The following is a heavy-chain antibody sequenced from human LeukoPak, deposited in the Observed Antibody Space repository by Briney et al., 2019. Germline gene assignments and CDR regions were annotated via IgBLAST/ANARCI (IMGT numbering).Heavy chain of an antibody. D-gene: IGHD2-2*01. J-gene: IGHJ4*02. V-gene: IGHV3-30-3*01. CDR1: GFTFSSYA. CDR2: ISYDGSNK. CDR3: ARYVALGDWSSSGCNSQGSYFAY. Sequence: GGSLRLSCAASGFTFSSYAMHWVRQAPGKGLGWVAVISYDGSNKYYADSVKGRFTISRDNSKNTLYLQMNSLRAEDTAVYYCARYVALGDWSSSGCNSQGSYFAYWGQGTLVTVSS.